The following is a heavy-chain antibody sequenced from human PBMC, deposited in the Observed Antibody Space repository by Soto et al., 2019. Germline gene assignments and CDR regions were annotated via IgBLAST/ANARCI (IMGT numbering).Heavy chain of an antibody. Sequence: GGSLRLSCAASGFTFSSYSMNWVRQAPGKGLEWVSSISSSSSYIYYADSVKGRFTISRDDSKNTLYLQMNSLRAEDTAVYYCARPLEWLLSNPYYYYYYGMDVWGQGTTVTVSS. V-gene: IGHV3-21*01. CDR3: ARPLEWLLSNPYYYYYYGMDV. J-gene: IGHJ6*02. D-gene: IGHD3-3*01. CDR1: GFTFSSYS. CDR2: ISSSSSYI.